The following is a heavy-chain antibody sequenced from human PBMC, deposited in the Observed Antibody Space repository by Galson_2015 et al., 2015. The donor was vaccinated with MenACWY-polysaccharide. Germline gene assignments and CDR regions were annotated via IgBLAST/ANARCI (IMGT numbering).Heavy chain of an antibody. CDR3: AREEYYYDSSGYYGDAFDI. D-gene: IGHD3-22*01. V-gene: IGHV3-7*01. CDR2: IKQDGSEK. J-gene: IGHJ3*02. Sequence: SLRLSCAASGFTFSSYWMSWVRQAPGKGLEWVANIKQDGSEKYYVDSVKGRFTISRDNAKNSLYLQMNSLRAEDTAVYYCAREEYYYDSSGYYGDAFDIWGQGTMVTVSS. CDR1: GFTFSSYW.